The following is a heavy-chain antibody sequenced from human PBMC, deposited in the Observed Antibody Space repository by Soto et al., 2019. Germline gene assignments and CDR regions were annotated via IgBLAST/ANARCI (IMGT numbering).Heavy chain of an antibody. CDR2: IDPSDSYT. CDR1: GYTFTGHW. Sequence: PGESLKISCQGSGYTFTGHWISWVRQMPGKGLEWMGRIDPSDSYTDYSPTVQGHVTMSADKSINTAYLQWSSLQASDTAVYYSTRHTGYDSSLDYWGQGTLVTV. J-gene: IGHJ4*02. D-gene: IGHD5-12*01. V-gene: IGHV5-10-1*01. CDR3: TRHTGYDSSLDY.